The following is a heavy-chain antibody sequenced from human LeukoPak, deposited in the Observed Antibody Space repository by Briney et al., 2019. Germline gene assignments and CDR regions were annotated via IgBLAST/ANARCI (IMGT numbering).Heavy chain of an antibody. CDR2: IYYSGST. CDR1: GGSISSYY. D-gene: IGHD4-17*01. CDR3: ARSGYGDYGYFDY. V-gene: IGHV4-59*01. J-gene: IGHJ4*02. Sequence: PSETLSLTCTVSGGSISSYYWSWIRQPPGKGLEWIGYIYYSGSTNYNPSLKSRVTISVDTSKNQFSLKLSSVTAADTAVYYCARSGYGDYGYFDYWGQGTLVTVSS.